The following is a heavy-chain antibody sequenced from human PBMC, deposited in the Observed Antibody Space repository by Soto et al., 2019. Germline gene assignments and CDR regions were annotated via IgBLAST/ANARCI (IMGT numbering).Heavy chain of an antibody. Sequence: ASVKVSCKASGYSFTSYSMHWVRQAPGQRLEWLGWINAGSGYTKYSQKFQGRVTLTRDTSATTAYMELSSLRSEDTAVYYCASGLPGYFDIGGRGPRVPVSS. D-gene: IGHD3-9*01. CDR1: GYSFTSYS. V-gene: IGHV1-3*01. CDR3: ASGLPGYFDI. J-gene: IGHJ4*02. CDR2: INAGSGYT.